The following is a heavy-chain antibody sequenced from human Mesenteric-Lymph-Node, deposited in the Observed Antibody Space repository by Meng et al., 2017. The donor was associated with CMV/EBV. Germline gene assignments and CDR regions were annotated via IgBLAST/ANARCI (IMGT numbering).Heavy chain of an antibody. J-gene: IGHJ3*01. V-gene: IGHV3-30*02. CDR2: IRYDGSTE. CDR3: AKRLQPLTSRDDAFDV. Sequence: GGSLRLSCAASGFTFSSYGMHWVRQAPGKGLEWVAFIRYDGSTESYGDSVKGRFAISRDNSKNTLYLQVNSLKVEDTAVYYCAKRLQPLTSRDDAFDVWGQGTMVTVSS. D-gene: IGHD2-2*01. CDR1: GFTFSSYG.